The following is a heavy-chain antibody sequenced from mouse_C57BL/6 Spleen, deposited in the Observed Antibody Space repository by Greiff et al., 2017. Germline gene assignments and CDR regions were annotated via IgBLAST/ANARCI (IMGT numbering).Heavy chain of an antibody. J-gene: IGHJ2*01. CDR3: ARYTTVALSYYFDY. D-gene: IGHD1-1*01. Sequence: VQLVESGPELVKPGASVKISCKASGYAFSSSWMNWVKQRPGKGLEWIGRIYPGDGDTNYNGKFKGKATLTADKSSSTAYMQLSSLTSEDSAVYFCARYTTVALSYYFDYWGQGTTLTVSS. CDR2: IYPGDGDT. CDR1: GYAFSSSW. V-gene: IGHV1-82*01.